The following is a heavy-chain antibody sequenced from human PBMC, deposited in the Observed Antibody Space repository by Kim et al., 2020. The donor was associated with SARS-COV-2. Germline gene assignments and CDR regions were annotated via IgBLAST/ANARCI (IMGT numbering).Heavy chain of an antibody. D-gene: IGHD4-17*01. CDR2: IIPIFGTA. J-gene: IGHJ3*02. CDR3: ARSRDGDRAFDI. V-gene: IGHV1-69*13. Sequence: SVKVSCKASGGTFSSYAISWVRQAPGQGLEWMGGIIPIFGTANYAQKFQGRVTITADESTSTAYMELSSLRSEDTAVYYCARSRDGDRAFDIWGQGTMVTVSS. CDR1: GGTFSSYA.